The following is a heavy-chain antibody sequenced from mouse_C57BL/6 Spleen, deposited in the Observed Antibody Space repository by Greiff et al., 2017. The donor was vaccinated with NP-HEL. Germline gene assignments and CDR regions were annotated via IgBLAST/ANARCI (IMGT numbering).Heavy chain of an antibody. CDR1: GFSFNTYA. D-gene: IGHD2-1*01. CDR2: IRSKSNNYAT. V-gene: IGHV10-1*01. CDR3: VRDYGNYPAY. Sequence: EVKLEESGGGLVQPKGSLKLSCAASGFSFNTYAMNWVRQAPGKGLEWVARIRSKSNNYATYYADSVKDRFTISRDDSESMLYLQMNNLKTEDTAMYYCVRDYGNYPAYWGQGTLVTVSA. J-gene: IGHJ3*01.